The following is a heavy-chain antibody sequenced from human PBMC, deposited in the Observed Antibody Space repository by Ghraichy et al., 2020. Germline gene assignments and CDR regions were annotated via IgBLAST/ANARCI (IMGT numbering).Heavy chain of an antibody. Sequence: GGSLRLSCEASGFTFSTSWMTWVRQAPGKGLEWVANVKPDEGEKDYVDSVKGRFTISRDNGNNSVYPQMNSLRADDTAVYYCARRVAVAGTWIWYFDLWGRGTLVTVSS. V-gene: IGHV3-7*03. D-gene: IGHD6-19*01. CDR2: VKPDEGEK. CDR3: ARRVAVAGTWIWYFDL. CDR1: GFTFSTSW. J-gene: IGHJ2*01.